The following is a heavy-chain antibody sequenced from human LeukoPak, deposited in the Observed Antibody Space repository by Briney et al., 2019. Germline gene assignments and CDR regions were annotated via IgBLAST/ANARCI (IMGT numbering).Heavy chain of an antibody. Sequence: SETLSLTCTVSGGSISNSYWCWVRQPPGKGLEWIGRISASGTTDYNPSLKGRVTMSADTSKNQFSLRLTSVTAADTAVYYCAREGRSSTPGYWGQGTLVTVSS. V-gene: IGHV4-4*07. D-gene: IGHD2-15*01. CDR1: GGSISNSY. CDR2: ISASGTT. CDR3: AREGRSSTPGY. J-gene: IGHJ4*02.